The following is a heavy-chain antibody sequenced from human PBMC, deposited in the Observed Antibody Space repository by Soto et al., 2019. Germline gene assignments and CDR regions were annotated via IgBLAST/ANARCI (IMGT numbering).Heavy chain of an antibody. D-gene: IGHD2-2*01. CDR1: GGSISSSSYY. J-gene: IGHJ4*02. V-gene: IGHV4-39*01. CDR3: ARHWVDIVVVPAATQYFDY. Sequence: QLQLQESGPGLVKPSETLSLTCTVSGGSISSSSYYWGWIRQPPGKGLEWIGSIYYSGSTYYNPSLKSRVTISVDTSKNQFSLKLSSVIAADTAVYYCARHWVDIVVVPAATQYFDYWGQGTLVTVSS. CDR2: IYYSGST.